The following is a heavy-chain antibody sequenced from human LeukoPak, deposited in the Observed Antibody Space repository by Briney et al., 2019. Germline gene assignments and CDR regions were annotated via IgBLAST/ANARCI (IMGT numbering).Heavy chain of an antibody. CDR1: GGSISSSSYY. V-gene: IGHV4-39*01. CDR3: ARHAEGGAAAGNNWFDP. Sequence: SETLSLTCTVSGGSISSSSYYWGWLRQPPGKGLEWIGSIYYSGSTYYNPSLKSRVTISVDTSKNQFSLKLSSVTAADTAVYYCARHAEGGAAAGNNWFDPWGQGTLVTVSS. CDR2: IYYSGST. D-gene: IGHD6-13*01. J-gene: IGHJ5*02.